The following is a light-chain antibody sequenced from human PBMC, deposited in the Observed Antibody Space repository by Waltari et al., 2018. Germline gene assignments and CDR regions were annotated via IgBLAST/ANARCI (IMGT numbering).Light chain of an antibody. CDR2: DAS. Sequence: EIVLTQSPDTLSLSPGERATLSCRASQRVSSYLAWYQQKPGQAPRLLSYDASNRATCIPGRFSGSGSGTDFTLTISSREPEDCAVYYCQQCSNWPLTFCGGTKVEIK. CDR1: QRVSSY. V-gene: IGKV3-11*01. J-gene: IGKJ4*01. CDR3: QQCSNWPLT.